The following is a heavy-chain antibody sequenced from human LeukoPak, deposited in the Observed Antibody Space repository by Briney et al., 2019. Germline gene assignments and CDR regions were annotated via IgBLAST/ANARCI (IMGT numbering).Heavy chain of an antibody. CDR3: ARAPRITPSSGYYTPRSSYYFDY. Sequence: GGSLRLSCAASGFTVSSNYMSWVRQAPGKGLEWVSVIYSGGSTYYADSVKGRFTISRDNSKNTLYLQMNSLRAEDTAVYYCARAPRITPSSGYYTPRSSYYFDYWGQGTLVTVSS. D-gene: IGHD3-22*01. CDR1: GFTVSSNY. J-gene: IGHJ4*02. V-gene: IGHV3-53*01. CDR2: IYSGGST.